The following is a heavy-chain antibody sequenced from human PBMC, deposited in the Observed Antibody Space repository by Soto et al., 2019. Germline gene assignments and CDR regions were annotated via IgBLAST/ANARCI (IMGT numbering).Heavy chain of an antibody. CDR2: ISSGSTYI. CDR3: ARGLGDILAGYTLYFYGMDV. CDR1: QFTFSSFS. Sequence: GSLRLSCAASQFTFSSFSMNWVRQTPGKGLEWVSSISSGSTYIYYADSVKGRFTVSRDNAKNSLYLQMNSLRAEDTAVYYCARGLGDILAGYTLYFYGMDVWGQGTTVTVSS. J-gene: IGHJ6*02. V-gene: IGHV3-21*01. D-gene: IGHD3-9*01.